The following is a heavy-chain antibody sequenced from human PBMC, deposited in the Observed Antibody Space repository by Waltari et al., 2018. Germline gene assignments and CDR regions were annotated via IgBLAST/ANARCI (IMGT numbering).Heavy chain of an antibody. CDR3: ARGPPRYCSSTSCYAEHYYYYYMDV. CDR2: MNPNSGNT. V-gene: IGHV1-8*03. CDR1: GYTFTSYD. D-gene: IGHD2-2*01. J-gene: IGHJ6*03. Sequence: QVQLVQSGAEVKKPGASVKVSCKASGYTFTSYDINWVRQATGQGLEWMGWMNPNSGNTGYAQKFQGRVTITRNTSISTAYMGLSSLRSEETAVYYCARGPPRYCSSTSCYAEHYYYYYMDVWGKGTTVTVSS.